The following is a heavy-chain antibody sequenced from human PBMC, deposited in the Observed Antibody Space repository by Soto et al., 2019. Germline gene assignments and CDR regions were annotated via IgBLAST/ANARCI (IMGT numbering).Heavy chain of an antibody. CDR3: ARVYYDILTGVNWFDP. V-gene: IGHV3-7*05. D-gene: IGHD3-9*01. J-gene: IGHJ5*02. CDR2: IKQDGSEK. Sequence: TGGSLRLSCAASGFTFGSYWMSWVRQAPGKGLEWVANIKQDGSEKYYVDSVKGRFTISRDNAKNSLYLQMNSLRAEDTAVYYCARVYYDILTGVNWFDPWGPGTLVTVSS. CDR1: GFTFGSYW.